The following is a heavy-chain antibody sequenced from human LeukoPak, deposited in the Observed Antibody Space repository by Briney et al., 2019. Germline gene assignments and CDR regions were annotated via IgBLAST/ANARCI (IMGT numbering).Heavy chain of an antibody. J-gene: IGHJ4*02. D-gene: IGHD3-10*01. CDR2: ISSNGGST. CDR1: GFTFSSYA. V-gene: IGHV3-64*01. CDR3: ARSSGYYYGSGSYLFDY. Sequence: PGGSLRLSCAASGFTFSSYAMHWVRQAPGKGLEYVSAISSNGGSTYYANSVKGRFTISRDNSKNTLYLQMGSLRAEDMAVYYCARSSGYYYGSGSYLFDYWGQGTLVTVSS.